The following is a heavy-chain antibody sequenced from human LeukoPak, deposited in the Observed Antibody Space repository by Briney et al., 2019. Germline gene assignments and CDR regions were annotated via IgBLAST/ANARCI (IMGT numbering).Heavy chain of an antibody. V-gene: IGHV4-4*07. J-gene: IGHJ6*02. CDR2: IYTSGST. Sequence: SETLSLTCTVSGGSISSYYWTWIRQPAGKGLEWIGRIYTSGSTNYNPSLKSRVTMSVDTSINQFSLNLSSVTAADTAVYYCARQIIAAGKNYYGMDVWGQGTTVTASS. CDR1: GGSISSYY. D-gene: IGHD6-13*01. CDR3: ARQIIAAGKNYYGMDV.